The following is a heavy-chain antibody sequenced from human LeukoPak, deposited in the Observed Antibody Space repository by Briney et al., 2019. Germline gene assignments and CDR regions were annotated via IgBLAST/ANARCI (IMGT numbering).Heavy chain of an antibody. D-gene: IGHD3-10*01. Sequence: GESLKISCKGSGYSFGSYWIAWVRHVPGKGLDWMGMIYPGDSDTKYSPPFEGQVTISADKSIDTAYLQWSSLKASDTAMYYCARSRMVRGVTNWFDPWGQGTLVTVSS. V-gene: IGHV5-51*01. CDR1: GYSFGSYW. J-gene: IGHJ5*02. CDR3: ARSRMVRGVTNWFDP. CDR2: IYPGDSDT.